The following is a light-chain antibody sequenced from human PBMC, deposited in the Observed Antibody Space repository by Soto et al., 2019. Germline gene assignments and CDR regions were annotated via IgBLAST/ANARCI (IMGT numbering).Light chain of an antibody. CDR3: QQYNSYPWT. J-gene: IGKJ1*01. CDR2: SAS. CDR1: QSISSF. Sequence: DIQMTQSPSSLSASVGDRVTLTCRASQSISSFLNWYQQKPGTAPNLLIYSASTLQSGVPSRFSGSGSGTEFTLTISSLQPDDFATYYCQQYNSYPWTFGQGTKVDIK. V-gene: IGKV1-39*01.